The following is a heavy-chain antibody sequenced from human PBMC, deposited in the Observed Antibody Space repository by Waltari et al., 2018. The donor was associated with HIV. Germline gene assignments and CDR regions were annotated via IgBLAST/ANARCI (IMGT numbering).Heavy chain of an antibody. CDR1: GGSIGSYY. CDR2: IHYMGSA. D-gene: IGHD2-8*01. J-gene: IGHJ6*02. CDR3: ATLMVYAPRSHYYGMDV. Sequence: QVQLQESGPGLVRPSETLSLTCTVSGGSIGSYYWTWIRQPPGKELEWIGYIHYMGSANYNPSLKSRGTVSVDTSKHQFSLKLSSVTAADTAVYYCATLMVYAPRSHYYGMDVWGQGTTVIVSS. V-gene: IGHV4-59*01.